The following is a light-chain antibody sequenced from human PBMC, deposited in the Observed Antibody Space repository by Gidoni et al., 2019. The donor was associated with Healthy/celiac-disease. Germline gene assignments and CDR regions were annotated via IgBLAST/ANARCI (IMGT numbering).Light chain of an antibody. Sequence: VSSNLAWYQQKPGQAPRLLIYGASTRATGIPARFSGSGSGTEFTLTISSLQSEDFAVYYCQQYNNWPPWTFGQGTKVEIK. J-gene: IGKJ1*01. CDR2: GAS. CDR3: QQYNNWPPWT. V-gene: IGKV3-15*01. CDR1: VSSN.